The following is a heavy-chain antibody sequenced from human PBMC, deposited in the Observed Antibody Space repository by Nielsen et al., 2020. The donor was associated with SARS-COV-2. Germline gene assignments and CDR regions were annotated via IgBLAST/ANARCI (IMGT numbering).Heavy chain of an antibody. J-gene: IGHJ3*01. CDR3: ARDWSRASDV. D-gene: IGHD2-8*02. V-gene: IGHV3-7*01. CDR2: IKPDGSEQ. CDR1: GFSFSETW. Sequence: GGSLRLSCVASGFSFSETWMSWVRQVPGKGLEWVADIKPDGSEQQYVDSVKGRFTISRDNAKSPMSLQMNSLRVEDTAIYYCARDWSRASDVWGQGTVVIVSS.